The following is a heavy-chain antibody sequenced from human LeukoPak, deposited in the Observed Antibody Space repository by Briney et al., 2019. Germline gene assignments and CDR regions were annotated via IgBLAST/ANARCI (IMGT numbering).Heavy chain of an antibody. J-gene: IGHJ3*02. CDR3: ASGSLYSRTDAFDI. D-gene: IGHD6-13*01. CDR1: GFTFSSYS. V-gene: IGHV3-21*01. Sequence: PGGSLRLSCAASGFTFSSYSMNWVRQAPGKGLEWVSSISSSSSYIYYADSVKGRFTISRDNAKNSLYLQMNSLRAEDTAVYYCASGSLYSRTDAFDIWGQGTMVTVSS. CDR2: ISSSSSYI.